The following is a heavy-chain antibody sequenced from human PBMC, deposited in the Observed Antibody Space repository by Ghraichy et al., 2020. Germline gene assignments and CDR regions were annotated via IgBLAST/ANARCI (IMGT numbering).Heavy chain of an antibody. CDR3: VSAQDIVVVPDYYYYYGMDV. CDR2: ISSNGGST. V-gene: IGHV3-64D*06. J-gene: IGHJ6*04. D-gene: IGHD2-2*01. CDR1: GFTFSSYA. Sequence: GGSLRLSCSASGFTFSSYAMHWVRQAPGKGLEYVSAISSNGGSTYYAESVKGRFTISRYNSKNTLYLQMSSLRAEDTAVYYCVSAQDIVVVPDYYYYYGMDVWGKGTTVTVSS.